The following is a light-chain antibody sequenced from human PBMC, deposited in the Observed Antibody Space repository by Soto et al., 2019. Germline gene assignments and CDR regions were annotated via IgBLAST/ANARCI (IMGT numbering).Light chain of an antibody. V-gene: IGKV3-20*01. J-gene: IGKJ2*01. CDR2: GAS. CDR3: QHYGTSLYT. Sequence: DIVLTQSPGTLSLSPGERATLSCRASEIISSTYLGWYQQKPGQAPRLLIYGASSRATGIPDRFSGSGSGTDFTLTISSLETEDFAVYDCQHYGTSLYTFGQGTKLEIK. CDR1: EIISSTY.